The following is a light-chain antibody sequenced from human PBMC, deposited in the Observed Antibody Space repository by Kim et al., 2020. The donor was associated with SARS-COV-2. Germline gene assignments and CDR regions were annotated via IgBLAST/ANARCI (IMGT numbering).Light chain of an antibody. J-gene: IGKJ5*01. Sequence: GGRVTIPCRASQDIRNDLGWYQQNPGRAPKRLIYGASSLQSGVPSRFSGSGSGTEFTLTISSLQPEDFATYFCLQHNTYPITFGQGTRLEIK. CDR1: QDIRND. CDR3: LQHNTYPIT. CDR2: GAS. V-gene: IGKV1-17*01.